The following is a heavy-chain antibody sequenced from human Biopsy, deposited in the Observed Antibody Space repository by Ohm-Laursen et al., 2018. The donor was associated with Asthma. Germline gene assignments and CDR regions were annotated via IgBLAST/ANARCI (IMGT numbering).Heavy chain of an antibody. CDR2: IKHDGSEK. D-gene: IGHD3-3*01. Sequence: GSLRLSCAAFGFTFGDYCMSWVRQVPGQGLEWVANIKHDGSEKNHVDSLEGRFTIPRDNAKNLLFLQMNSLRAEDTAVYYCARTFHFWSPYHAEHYQLWGQGTLVTVSS. CDR3: ARTFHFWSPYHAEHYQL. J-gene: IGHJ1*01. V-gene: IGHV3-7*01. CDR1: GFTFGDYC.